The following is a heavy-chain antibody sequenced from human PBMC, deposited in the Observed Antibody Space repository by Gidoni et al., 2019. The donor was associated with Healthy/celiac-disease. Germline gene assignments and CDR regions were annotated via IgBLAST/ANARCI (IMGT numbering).Heavy chain of an antibody. D-gene: IGHD3-16*01. CDR1: GFTLDDYA. J-gene: IGHJ5*02. CDR3: AKDGGRSEVWFDP. CDR2: ISWNSGSI. Sequence: EVQLVESGGGLVQPGRSLSLSCAASGFTLDDYAMHLVRQAPGKGLEWVSGISWNSGSIGYADSVKCRFTISRDNAKNSLYLQMNSLRAEDTALYYCAKDGGRSEVWFDPWGQGTLVTVSS. V-gene: IGHV3-9*01.